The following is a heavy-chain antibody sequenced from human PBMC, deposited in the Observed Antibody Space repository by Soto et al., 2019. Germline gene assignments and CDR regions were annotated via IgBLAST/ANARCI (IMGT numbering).Heavy chain of an antibody. Sequence: QVQLQQSGPGLVRPSETLSLSGSVSGGSVSSYYWSWVRQPPGKGLEWIGYIYYIGAYNYNPSLKSRATISVDTSKNQFSLKPTSVPAAATAVYYCARTPETKDWLDPWGQGTLVTLSS. CDR1: GGSVSSYY. V-gene: IGHV4-59*02. J-gene: IGHJ5*02. CDR3: ARTPETKDWLDP. D-gene: IGHD1-7*01. CDR2: IYYIGAY.